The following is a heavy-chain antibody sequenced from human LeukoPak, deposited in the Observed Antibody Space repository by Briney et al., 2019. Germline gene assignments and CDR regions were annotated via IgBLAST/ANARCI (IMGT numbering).Heavy chain of an antibody. J-gene: IGHJ4*02. Sequence: SVKVSCKASGGTFSSYAIRWVRQAPGQGLEWMGGIIPIFGTANYAQKFQGRVTITADESTSTAYMELSSLRSEDTAVYYCAARPGCSSTCCYVVYWGQGTLVTVSS. CDR1: GGTFSSYA. CDR3: AARPGCSSTCCYVVY. CDR2: IIPIFGTA. V-gene: IGHV1-69*13. D-gene: IGHD2-2*01.